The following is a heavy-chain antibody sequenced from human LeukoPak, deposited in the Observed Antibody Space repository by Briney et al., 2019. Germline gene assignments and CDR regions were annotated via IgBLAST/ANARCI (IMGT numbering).Heavy chain of an antibody. Sequence: GESLKISCKGSGYSFTSYWIGWVRQMPGKGLEWMGIIYPGDSDTRYSPSFQGQVTISADKSISTAYLQWSSLKASDTAMYYCAGLPGYDRDWYYFDYWGQGTLVTVSS. J-gene: IGHJ4*02. CDR2: IYPGDSDT. CDR3: AGLPGYDRDWYYFDY. CDR1: GYSFTSYW. D-gene: IGHD3-22*01. V-gene: IGHV5-51*01.